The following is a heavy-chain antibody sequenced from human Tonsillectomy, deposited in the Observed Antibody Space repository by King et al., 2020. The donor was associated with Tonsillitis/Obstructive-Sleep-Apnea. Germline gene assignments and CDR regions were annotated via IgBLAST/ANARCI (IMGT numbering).Heavy chain of an antibody. CDR2: IYYIGST. Sequence: VQLQESGPGLVKPSETLSLTCTVSGGSVSSYSYYWSWIRQPPGKGLEWIGYIYYIGSTNYNPSLKSRTTISVDTSKNQFSLKLSSLTAADTAVYYCARARPVLYSSSWNGYYFDYWGQGTLVTVSS. V-gene: IGHV4-61*01. CDR3: ARARPVLYSSSWNGYYFDY. CDR1: GGSVSSYSYY. D-gene: IGHD6-13*01. J-gene: IGHJ4*02.